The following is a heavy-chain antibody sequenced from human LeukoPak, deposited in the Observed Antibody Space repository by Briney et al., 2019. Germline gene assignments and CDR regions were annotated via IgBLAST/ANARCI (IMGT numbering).Heavy chain of an antibody. J-gene: IGHJ4*02. CDR2: INPNNGGT. Sequence: ASVKVSCKASGYTFTGYYIHWVRQAPGQGLEWLGWINPNNGGTKFAQKFQGRVTMTRDTSISTAYMGLSGLGSDDTAVYYCGSWDYGSGSYSPYYWGQGTLVTVSS. D-gene: IGHD3-10*01. V-gene: IGHV1-2*02. CDR1: GYTFTGYY. CDR3: GSWDYGSGSYSPYY.